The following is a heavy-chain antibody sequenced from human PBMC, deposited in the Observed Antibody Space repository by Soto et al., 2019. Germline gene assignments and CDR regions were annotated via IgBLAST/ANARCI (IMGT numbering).Heavy chain of an antibody. D-gene: IGHD6-19*01. Sequence: VSCKASGYTFTSYGISWVRQAPGQGLEWMGWISAYNGNTNYAQKLQGRVTMTTDTSASTAYMELRSLRSDDTAVYYCARKTYSSGWYDLDYWGQGTLVTVSS. CDR2: ISAYNGNT. CDR3: ARKTYSSGWYDLDY. CDR1: GYTFTSYG. J-gene: IGHJ4*02. V-gene: IGHV1-18*01.